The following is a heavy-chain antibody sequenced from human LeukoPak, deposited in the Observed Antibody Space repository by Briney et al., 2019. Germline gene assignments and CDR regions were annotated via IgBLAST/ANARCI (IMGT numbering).Heavy chain of an antibody. CDR3: ARYFGDPQGMDV. D-gene: IGHD3-10*01. CDR2: ISYDGSNK. V-gene: IGHV3-30-3*01. CDR1: GFTFSSYP. J-gene: IGHJ6*02. Sequence: GGSLRLSCAASGFTFSSYPMHWVRQAPGKGLEWVAIISYDGSNKYYADSVKGRFTISRDNSKNTLYLQMNSLRDEDTAVYYCARYFGDPQGMDVWGQGTTVTVSS.